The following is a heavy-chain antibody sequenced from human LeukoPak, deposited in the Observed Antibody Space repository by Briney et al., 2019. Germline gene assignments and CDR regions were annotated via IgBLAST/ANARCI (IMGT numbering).Heavy chain of an antibody. CDR3: ARNRRGLGYYDSSGYLGAFDI. CDR1: GFTFSSYG. CDR2: IWYDGSNK. J-gene: IGHJ3*02. Sequence: GGSLRLSCAASGFTFSSYGMHWVRQAPGKGLEWVAVIWYDGSNKYYPDSVKGRFTISRDNSKNTLYLQMNSLRAEDTAVYYCARNRRGLGYYDSSGYLGAFDIWGQGTMVTVSS. D-gene: IGHD3-22*01. V-gene: IGHV3-33*01.